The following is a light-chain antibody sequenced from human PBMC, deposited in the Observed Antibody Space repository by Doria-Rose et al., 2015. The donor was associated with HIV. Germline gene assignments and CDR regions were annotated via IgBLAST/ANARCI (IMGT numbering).Light chain of an antibody. CDR2: DAS. CDR3: QQYGTSRGT. V-gene: IGKV3-20*01. J-gene: IGKJ5*01. CDR1: QRVKSSY. Sequence: EIVLTQSPGTLSLSPGERATPSCRASQRVKSSYLAWYQQKPGRAPRLLIYDASTRATGIPDRFSGSGSGTDFTLTISRLEPEDVAVYYCQQYGTSRGTFGQGTRLEIK.